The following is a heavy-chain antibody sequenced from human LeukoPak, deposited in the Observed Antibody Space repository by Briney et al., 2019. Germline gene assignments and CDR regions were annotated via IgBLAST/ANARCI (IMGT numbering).Heavy chain of an antibody. J-gene: IGHJ6*02. V-gene: IGHV3-23*01. D-gene: IGHD6-13*01. CDR2: ISGSGGST. CDR3: AKGWAAAGIYYYYGMDV. Sequence: GGSLRLSCAASGFTFSSYAMSWVRQAPGKGLEWVSAISGSGGSTYYADSVKGRFTISRDNSKNTLYLQMNSLRAEDTAVYYCAKGWAAAGIYYYYGMDVWGQGTTVTVSS. CDR1: GFTFSSYA.